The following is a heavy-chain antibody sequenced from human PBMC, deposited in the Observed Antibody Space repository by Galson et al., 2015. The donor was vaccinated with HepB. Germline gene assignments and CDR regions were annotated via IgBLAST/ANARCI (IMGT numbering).Heavy chain of an antibody. J-gene: IGHJ4*02. CDR1: GVTFSRYW. CDR2: INEDGSRT. D-gene: IGHD5-12*01. CDR3: AKDRGGPDDY. V-gene: IGHV3-74*01. Sequence: SLRLSCAGSGVTFSRYWMHWVRQVPGKGLVWVSRINEDGSRTDYADSVRGRFTISRDNAKNMVYLQMNSLRAEDTAVYHCAKDRGGPDDYWGQGTLVTVST.